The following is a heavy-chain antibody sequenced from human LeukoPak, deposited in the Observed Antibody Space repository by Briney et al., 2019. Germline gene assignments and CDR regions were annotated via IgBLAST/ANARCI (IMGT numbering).Heavy chain of an antibody. D-gene: IGHD6-19*01. J-gene: IGHJ4*02. Sequence: GASVKVSCKASGYTFTSYYIHWVRQAPGQGLEWIGIINPRGVSTSYAQRFQGRVTMTGDTSTSTVYMELGSLRSEDTAVYYCARDFTVDGTGGFDYWGQGTLVTVSS. V-gene: IGHV1-46*01. CDR2: INPRGVST. CDR3: ARDFTVDGTGGFDY. CDR1: GYTFTSYY.